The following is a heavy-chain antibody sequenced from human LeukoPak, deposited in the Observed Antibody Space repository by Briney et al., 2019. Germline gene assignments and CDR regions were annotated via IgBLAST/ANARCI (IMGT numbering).Heavy chain of an antibody. Sequence: GGSLRLSCAASGFTFSSYGMHWVRQAPGKGLEWVAVIWYDGSNKYYADSVKGRFTISRDNSKNTLYLQMNSLRAEDTAVYYCARDPSTIAVAGLDYWGQGTLATVSS. J-gene: IGHJ4*02. CDR2: IWYDGSNK. V-gene: IGHV3-33*01. CDR1: GFTFSSYG. D-gene: IGHD6-19*01. CDR3: ARDPSTIAVAGLDY.